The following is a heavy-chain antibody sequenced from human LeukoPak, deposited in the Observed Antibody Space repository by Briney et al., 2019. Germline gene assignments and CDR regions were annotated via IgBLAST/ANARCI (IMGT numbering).Heavy chain of an antibody. CDR1: GYTLTGYY. CDR2: INPNSGGT. D-gene: IGHD3-10*01. J-gene: IGHJ3*02. CDR3: ASTVRGYHDAFDI. V-gene: IGHV1-2*02. Sequence: ASVKVSCKASGYTLTGYYMHWVRQAPGQGLEWMGWINPNSGGTNYAQKFQGRVTMTRDTSISTAYMELNSLRSEDTAVYYCASTVRGYHDAFDIWGQGTMVTVSS.